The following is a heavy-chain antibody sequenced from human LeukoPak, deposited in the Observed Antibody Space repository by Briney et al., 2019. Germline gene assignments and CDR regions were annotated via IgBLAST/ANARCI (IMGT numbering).Heavy chain of an antibody. CDR2: IIPIFGTA. V-gene: IGHV1-69*05. CDR3: ARVGRAYCGGDCYPYWFDP. Sequence: ASVKVSCKASGGTFSSYAISWVRQAPGQGLEWMGRIIPIFGTANYAQKFQGRVTITTDESTSTAYMVLSSLRSEDTAVYYCARVGRAYCGGDCYPYWFDPWGQGTLVTVSS. J-gene: IGHJ5*02. CDR1: GGTFSSYA. D-gene: IGHD2-21*02.